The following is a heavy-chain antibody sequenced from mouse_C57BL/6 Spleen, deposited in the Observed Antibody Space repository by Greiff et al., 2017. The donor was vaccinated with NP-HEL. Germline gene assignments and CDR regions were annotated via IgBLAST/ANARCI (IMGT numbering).Heavy chain of an antibody. CDR2: IYPGDGDT. J-gene: IGHJ1*03. V-gene: IGHV1-82*01. Sequence: VQGVESGPELVKPGASVKISCKASGYAFSSSWMNWVKQRPGKGLEWIGRIYPGDGDTNYNGKFKGKATLTADKSSSTAYMQLSSLTSEDSAVYFCARGGPYYYGSSSWYFDVWGTGTTVTVSS. CDR1: GYAFSSSW. D-gene: IGHD1-1*01. CDR3: ARGGPYYYGSSSWYFDV.